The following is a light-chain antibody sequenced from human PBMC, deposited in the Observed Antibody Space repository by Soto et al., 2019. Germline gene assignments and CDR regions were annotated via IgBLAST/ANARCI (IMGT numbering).Light chain of an antibody. Sequence: IIMTQSPATLSLSPGERVTFSCRASQSVTTNLAWYQHKQGQSPRLLISDASTGASGIPPRFSGSVSGTECTITIDRLKYADCSVYYCQQSDRWTVTFGGGTKVDIK. J-gene: IGKJ4*01. CDR3: QQSDRWTVT. CDR2: DAS. V-gene: IGKV3-15*01. CDR1: QSVTTN.